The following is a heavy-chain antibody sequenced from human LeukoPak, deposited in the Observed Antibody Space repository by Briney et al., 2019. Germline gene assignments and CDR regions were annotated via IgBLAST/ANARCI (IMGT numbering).Heavy chain of an antibody. D-gene: IGHD3-16*02. CDR2: IYTSGST. V-gene: IGHV4-61*02. Sequence: PSETLSLTCTVSGGSISSGSYYWSWIRQPAGKGLEWIGRIYTSGSTNYNPSLKSRVTISVDTSKNQFSLKLSSVTAADTAVYYCARGIGGGHPHAFDIWGQGTMVTVSS. CDR1: GGSISSGSYY. CDR3: ARGIGGGHPHAFDI. J-gene: IGHJ3*02.